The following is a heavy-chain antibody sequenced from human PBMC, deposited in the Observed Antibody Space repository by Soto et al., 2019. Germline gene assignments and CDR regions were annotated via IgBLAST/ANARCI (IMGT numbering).Heavy chain of an antibody. J-gene: IGHJ4*02. Sequence: QVQLVQSGAEVKKPGASVKVSCKTSGHTLINYYMHWVRQAPGQGLDWLGKIDPSGNGTSYAERFQGRITLTSDTSTKTVYVELSSLRSEDPAIYYCAINYCDSSGYLYWGQGTLVTVSS. V-gene: IGHV1-46*01. CDR3: AINYCDSSGYLY. CDR2: IDPSGNGT. CDR1: GHTLINYY. D-gene: IGHD3-22*01.